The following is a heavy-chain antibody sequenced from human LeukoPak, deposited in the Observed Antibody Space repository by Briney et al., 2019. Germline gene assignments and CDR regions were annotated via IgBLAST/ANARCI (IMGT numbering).Heavy chain of an antibody. D-gene: IGHD1-26*01. V-gene: IGHV3-7*01. J-gene: IGHJ4*02. Sequence: GGSLRLSCAASGFTFSSYWMSWVRQAPGKGLEWVANIKQDGSEKYYVDSVKGRFTISRDNAKNSLYLQMNSLRAEDTAVYYCARVWGSVGATTGFDYWGQGTLVTVSS. CDR3: ARVWGSVGATTGFDY. CDR2: IKQDGSEK. CDR1: GFTFSSYW.